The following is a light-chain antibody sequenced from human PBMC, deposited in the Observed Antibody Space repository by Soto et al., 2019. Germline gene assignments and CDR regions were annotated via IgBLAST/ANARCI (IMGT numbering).Light chain of an antibody. CDR3: KKSYITPWT. CDR2: TAS. J-gene: IGKJ1*01. V-gene: IGKV1-39*01. CDR1: KSISSW. Sequence: DIQMTQSPSTLSASVGDRVTITCRASKSISSWLAWYQQKPGKAPNLLIYTASSLQSGVPYRFSGSGSGTDFTLTISSLQPEDFATYYCKKSYITPWTFGKGTKVDIK.